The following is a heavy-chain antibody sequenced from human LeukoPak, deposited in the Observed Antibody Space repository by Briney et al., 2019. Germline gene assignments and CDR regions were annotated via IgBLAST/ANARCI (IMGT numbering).Heavy chain of an antibody. CDR1: GGSFSGYY. CDR3: ARAGSWYEYYFDY. CDR2: INHSGST. V-gene: IGHV4-34*01. D-gene: IGHD6-13*01. Sequence: SETLSLTCAVYGGSFSGYYWSWIRQSPGKGLEWIGEINHSGSTNYNPSLKSRVTISVDTSKNQFSLKLSSVTAADTAVYYCARAGSWYEYYFDYWGQGTLVTVSS. J-gene: IGHJ4*02.